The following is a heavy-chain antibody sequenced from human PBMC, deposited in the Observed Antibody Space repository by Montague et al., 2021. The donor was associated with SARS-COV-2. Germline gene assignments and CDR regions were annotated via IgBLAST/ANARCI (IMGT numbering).Heavy chain of an antibody. J-gene: IGHJ6*03. CDR1: GASFSTYS. Sequence: SETLSLTCSVHGASFSTYSCCCIRQPPGKRLQWIREIHHDRSTNYNPSLKSRGTISADTSKNQFSLKLTSVAAADTAVYYCSRLGDGVVPSPMLGVAPYYYHDYMEVWDNGTSVTVS. CDR3: SRLGDGVVPSPMLGVAPYYYHDYMEV. D-gene: IGHD2-2*01. CDR2: IHHDRST. V-gene: IGHV4-34*01.